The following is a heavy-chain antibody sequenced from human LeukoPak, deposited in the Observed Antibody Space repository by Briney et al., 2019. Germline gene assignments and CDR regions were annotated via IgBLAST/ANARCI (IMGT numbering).Heavy chain of an antibody. J-gene: IGHJ4*02. D-gene: IGHD5-24*01. CDR2: IRGKADGGTP. CDR3: TTARRASSSLDY. CDR1: GLTFSSAW. V-gene: IGHV3-15*01. Sequence: GGSLRLSCTASGLTFSSAWMSWVRQAPGKGVEWIGHIRGKADGGTPDYAAPVKGKFTISRDDSKSTLFLQMDSLQIEDTAVYYCTTARRASSSLDYWGQGTLVTVSS.